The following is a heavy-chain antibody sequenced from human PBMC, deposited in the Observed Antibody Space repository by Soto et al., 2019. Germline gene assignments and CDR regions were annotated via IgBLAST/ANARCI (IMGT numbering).Heavy chain of an antibody. Sequence: QLQLQESGPGLVKPSETLSLTCTVSGGSISSSSYYWGWIRQPPGKGLEWIGSIYYSGSTYYNPYLKSRVTISVDTSKNQFSLKLSSVTAADTAVYYCARRRYSGYDRAPIDYWGQGTLVTVSS. CDR3: ARRRYSGYDRAPIDY. D-gene: IGHD5-12*01. CDR2: IYYSGST. J-gene: IGHJ4*02. V-gene: IGHV4-39*01. CDR1: GGSISSSSYY.